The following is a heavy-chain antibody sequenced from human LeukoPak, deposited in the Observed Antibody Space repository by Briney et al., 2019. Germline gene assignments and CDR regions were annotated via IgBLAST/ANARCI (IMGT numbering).Heavy chain of an antibody. D-gene: IGHD1-26*01. V-gene: IGHV4-4*09. Sequence: SETLSLTCTVSGGSISSYYWSWIRQPPGKGLEWIGYIYTSGSTNYNPSLKSRVTISVDTSKNQFSLKLSSVTAADTAVYYCARHRLSEWELLYDAFDIWGQGTMVTVSS. CDR3: ARHRLSEWELLYDAFDI. CDR1: GGSISSYY. J-gene: IGHJ3*02. CDR2: IYTSGST.